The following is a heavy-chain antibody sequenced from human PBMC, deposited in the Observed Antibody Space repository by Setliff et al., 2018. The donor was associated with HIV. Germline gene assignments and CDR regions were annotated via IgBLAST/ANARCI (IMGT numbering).Heavy chain of an antibody. Sequence: SETLSLTCTVSGGSISSFYWTWIRQPPGKGLEWIGYIYYSGSTNYNPSLKSRLTISVDTSKNQFSLRLSSVTAADTAVYYCARHRGMPGTTWYNHYMDVWGTGATVTVSS. V-gene: IGHV4-59*01. CDR2: IYYSGST. J-gene: IGHJ6*03. D-gene: IGHD1-7*01. CDR1: GGSISSFY. CDR3: ARHRGMPGTTWYNHYMDV.